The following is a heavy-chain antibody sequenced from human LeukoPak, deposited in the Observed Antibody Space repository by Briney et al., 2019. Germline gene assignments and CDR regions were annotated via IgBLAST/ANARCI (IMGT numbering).Heavy chain of an antibody. CDR3: AKYYASGSWYYFDY. CDR2: ISGSGGST. CDR1: GFTFSSYA. Sequence: GGSLRLSCAASGFTFSSYAMSWVRQAPGKGLEWVSAISGSGGSTYYADSVKGRFTISRDNSKNTLYLQMDSLRAEDTAVYYCAKYYASGSWYYFDYWGQGTLVTVSS. V-gene: IGHV3-23*01. D-gene: IGHD3-3*01. J-gene: IGHJ4*02.